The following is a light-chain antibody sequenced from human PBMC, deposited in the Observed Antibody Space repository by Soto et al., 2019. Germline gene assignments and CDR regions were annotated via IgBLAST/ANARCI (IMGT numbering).Light chain of an antibody. CDR3: QKYNSAPPT. CDR1: QGISNY. J-gene: IGKJ1*01. V-gene: IGKV1-27*01. Sequence: IQLTQSPASLSSSVGDSVTITCRASQGISNYLAWYKQKPGKVPKLLIYAASTLQSGVPSRFSGSGSGTDFTLTISSLKPEDVATYYCQKYNSAPPTFGQGTKVDIK. CDR2: AAS.